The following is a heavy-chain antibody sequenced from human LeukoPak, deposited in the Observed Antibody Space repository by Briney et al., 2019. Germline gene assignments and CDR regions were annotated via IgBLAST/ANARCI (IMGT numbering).Heavy chain of an antibody. CDR2: INPNSGGT. Sequence: ASVKVSCKASGYTFTGYYMHWVRQAPGQGLEWMGWINPNSGGTNYAQKFQGRVTMTRDTSISTAYMELSRLRSDDTAVYYCARAYSSSSYHYYGMDVWGQGTTVTVSS. CDR3: ARAYSSSSYHYYGMDV. V-gene: IGHV1-2*02. D-gene: IGHD6-6*01. J-gene: IGHJ6*02. CDR1: GYTFTGYY.